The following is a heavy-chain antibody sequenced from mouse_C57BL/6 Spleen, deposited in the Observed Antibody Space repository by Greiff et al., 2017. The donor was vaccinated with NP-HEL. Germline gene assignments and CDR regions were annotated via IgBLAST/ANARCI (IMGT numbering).Heavy chain of an antibody. CDR2: INPNNGGT. D-gene: IGHD1-1*01. Sequence: VQLQQSGPELVKPGASVKISCKASGYTFTDYYMNWVKQSHGKSLEWIGDINPNNGGTSYNQKFKGKATLTVDKSSSTAYMELRSLTSEDSAVYYCAGITTVVEGYFDVWGTGTTVTVSS. J-gene: IGHJ1*03. CDR3: AGITTVVEGYFDV. CDR1: GYTFTDYY. V-gene: IGHV1-26*01.